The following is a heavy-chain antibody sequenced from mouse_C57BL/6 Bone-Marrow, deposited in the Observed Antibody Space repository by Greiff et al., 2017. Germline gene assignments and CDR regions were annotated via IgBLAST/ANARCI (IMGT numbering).Heavy chain of an antibody. CDR3: ARRLGGDY. Sequence: EVQLVESGGDLVKPGGSLKLSCAASGFTFSSYGMSWVRQTPDKRLEWVATISSGGSYTYYPDSVKGRFTISRDNAKNTLYLQMSSLKSEDTAMYYCARRLGGDYWGQGTTLTVSS. CDR2: ISSGGSYT. J-gene: IGHJ2*01. V-gene: IGHV5-6*01. CDR1: GFTFSSYG. D-gene: IGHD4-1*01.